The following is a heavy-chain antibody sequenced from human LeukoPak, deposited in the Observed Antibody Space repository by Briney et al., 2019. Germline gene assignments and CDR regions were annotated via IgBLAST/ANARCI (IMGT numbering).Heavy chain of an antibody. J-gene: IGHJ4*02. CDR2: TSYTGNNQ. D-gene: IGHD3-3*01. CDR3: ASGGFYDFWSGYYTPFDY. V-gene: IGHV3-30*04. Sequence: GRSLRLSCAASGFTFSSYAMHWFRQAPGKGLEWVAVTSYTGNNQYYADSVKGRFTISRDNSKNTLYLQMNSLRAEDTAVYYCASGGFYDFWSGYYTPFDYWGQGTLVTISS. CDR1: GFTFSSYA.